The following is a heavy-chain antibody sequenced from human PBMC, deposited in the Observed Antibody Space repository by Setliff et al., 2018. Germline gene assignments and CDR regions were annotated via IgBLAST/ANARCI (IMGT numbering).Heavy chain of an antibody. CDR2: ISYDGSNK. V-gene: IGHV3-30*12. D-gene: IGHD6-13*01. CDR1: GFTFSSYG. J-gene: IGHJ4*02. Sequence: TGGSLRLSCAASGFTFSSYGMHWVRQAPGKGLEWVAVISYDGSNKYYADSVKGRFTISRDNAKNTLYLQMNSLRAEDTAVYYCARDVQPAAAEFDYWGQGTLVTVSS. CDR3: ARDVQPAAAEFDY.